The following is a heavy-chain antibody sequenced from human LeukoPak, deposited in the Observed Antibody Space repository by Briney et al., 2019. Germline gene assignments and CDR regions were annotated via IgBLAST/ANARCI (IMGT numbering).Heavy chain of an antibody. CDR2: IYYSGST. V-gene: IGHV4-59*08. CDR3: ARRAPYRYEWSTLDY. Sequence: TSETLSLTCTVAGGSISSYYWSWIRQPPGKGLERIGYIYYSGSTNYNPSLKSRVTISVDTSKNQFSLKLSSVTAADTAVYYCARRAPYRYEWSTLDYWGQGTLVTVSS. CDR1: GGSISSYY. J-gene: IGHJ4*02. D-gene: IGHD2-8*01.